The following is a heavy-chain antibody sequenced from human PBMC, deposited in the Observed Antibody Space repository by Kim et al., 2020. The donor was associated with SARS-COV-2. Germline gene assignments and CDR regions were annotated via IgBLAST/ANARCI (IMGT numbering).Heavy chain of an antibody. CDR3: ARDQLGYYDSSGIGWFDP. Sequence: GGSLRLSCAASGFTVSSNYMSWVRQAPGKGLEWVSVIYSGGSTYYADSVKGRFTISRDNSKNTLYLQMNSLRAEDTAVYYCARDQLGYYDSSGIGWFDPWGQGTLVTVSS. D-gene: IGHD3-22*01. V-gene: IGHV3-66*01. CDR1: GFTVSSNY. J-gene: IGHJ5*02. CDR2: IYSGGST.